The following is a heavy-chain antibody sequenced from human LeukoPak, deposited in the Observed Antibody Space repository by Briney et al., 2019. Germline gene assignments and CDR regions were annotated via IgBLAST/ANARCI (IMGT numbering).Heavy chain of an antibody. V-gene: IGHV3-30*03. CDR3: ARDLVEVRGVIITQDYYYGMDV. J-gene: IGHJ6*04. Sequence: GSLRLSCAASGFTFSSYGMHWVRQAPGKGLEWVAVISYDGSNKYYADSVKGRFTISRDNSKNTLYLQMNSLRAEDTAVYYCARDLVEVRGVIITQDYYYGMDVWGKGTTVTVSS. D-gene: IGHD3-10*01. CDR2: ISYDGSNK. CDR1: GFTFSSYG.